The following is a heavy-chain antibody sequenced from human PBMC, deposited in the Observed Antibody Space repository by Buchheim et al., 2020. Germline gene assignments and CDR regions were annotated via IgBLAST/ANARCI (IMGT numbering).Heavy chain of an antibody. CDR2: INPSGGST. Sequence: QVQLVQSGAEVKKPGASVKVSCKASGYTFTSYYMHWVRQAPGQGLEWMGIINPSGGSTSYAQKFQGRVTMTRDASISPAYMELSRLRSDDTAVYYCARYYYDSSGYRGGMDVWGQGTT. CDR3: ARYYYDSSGYRGGMDV. J-gene: IGHJ6*02. CDR1: GYTFTSYY. D-gene: IGHD3-22*01. V-gene: IGHV1-46*01.